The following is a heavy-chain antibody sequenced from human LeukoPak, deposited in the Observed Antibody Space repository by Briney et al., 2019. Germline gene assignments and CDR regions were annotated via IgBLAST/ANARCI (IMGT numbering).Heavy chain of an antibody. J-gene: IGHJ4*02. Sequence: GASVKVSCKTSGYTFKKYGIIWVRQAPGQGPEWMGWISAYNGNAKYAQNVQDRLTMTIDTSTSTVYMELRSLRSDDTAVYYCARDGYDILTGYKLDYWGQGTLVTVSS. CDR2: ISAYNGNA. CDR3: ARDGYDILTGYKLDY. V-gene: IGHV1-18*01. CDR1: GYTFKKYG. D-gene: IGHD3-9*01.